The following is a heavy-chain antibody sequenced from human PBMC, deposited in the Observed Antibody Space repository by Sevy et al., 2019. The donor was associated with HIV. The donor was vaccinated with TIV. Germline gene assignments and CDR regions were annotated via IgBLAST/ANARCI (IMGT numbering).Heavy chain of an antibody. J-gene: IGHJ5*02. CDR2: IYYSGST. Sequence: SDTLSLTCTVSGGSISSGDYYWSWIRQPPGKGLEWIGYIYYSGSTYYNPSLKSRVTISVDTSKNQFSLKLSSVTAADTAVYYCARVRAARPLSWFDPWGQGTLVTVSS. V-gene: IGHV4-30-4*02. CDR1: GGSISSGDYY. CDR3: ARVRAARPLSWFDP. D-gene: IGHD6-6*01.